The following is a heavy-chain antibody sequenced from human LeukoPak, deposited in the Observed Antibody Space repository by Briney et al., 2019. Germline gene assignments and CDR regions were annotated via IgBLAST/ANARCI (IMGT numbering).Heavy chain of an antibody. CDR1: GYTFTGYY. CDR3: ARVGGIVGAPLLGAFDI. D-gene: IGHD1-26*01. V-gene: IGHV1-2*02. CDR2: INPNSGGT. J-gene: IGHJ3*02. Sequence: GASVKVSCKASGYTFTGYYMHWVRQAPGQGLEWMGWINPNSGGTNYAQKFQGRVTMTRDTSISTAYMELSRLRSDDTAVYYCARVGGIVGAPLLGAFDIWGQGTMVTVSS.